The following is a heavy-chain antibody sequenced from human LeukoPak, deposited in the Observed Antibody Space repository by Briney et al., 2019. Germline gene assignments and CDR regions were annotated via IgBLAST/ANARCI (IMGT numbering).Heavy chain of an antibody. J-gene: IGHJ2*01. CDR3: AKHYGSGSYYQTSNWYFDL. CDR2: ISGSGGST. V-gene: IGHV3-23*01. CDR1: GFTFSSYA. D-gene: IGHD3-10*01. Sequence: GGSLRLSCAASGFTFSSYAMSWVRQAPGKGLEWVSAISGSGGSTYYADSVKGRFTISRDNSKNTLYLQMNSLRAEDTAVYYCAKHYGSGSYYQTSNWYFDLWGRGTLVTVSS.